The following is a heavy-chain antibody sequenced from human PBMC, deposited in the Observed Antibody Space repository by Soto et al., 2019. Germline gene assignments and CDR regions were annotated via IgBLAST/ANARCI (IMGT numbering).Heavy chain of an antibody. V-gene: IGHV4-31*03. CDR1: GGSISSVGYY. CDR3: ARGGYYYYYGMDV. J-gene: IGHJ6*02. CDR2: IYYSGST. Sequence: QVQLQESGPGLVKPSQTLSLTCTVSGGSISSVGYYWNWIRHHPGNGLEWIVYIYYSGSTYYNPSLKGRVTLPVDTSKTPFSLKLSSVTAADTAVYYCARGGYYYYYGMDVWGQGPTVTVSS.